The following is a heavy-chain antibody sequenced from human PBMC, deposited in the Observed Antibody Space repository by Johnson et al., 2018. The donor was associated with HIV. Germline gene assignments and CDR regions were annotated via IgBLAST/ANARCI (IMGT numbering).Heavy chain of an antibody. J-gene: IGHJ3*01. CDR1: GFTFSSYG. D-gene: IGHD2-2*01. CDR2: IWYDGSNK. CDR3: ARPNQLLFYPDAFDF. V-gene: IGHV3-33*01. Sequence: QVHLVESGGGVVQPGRSLRLSCAASGFTFSSYGMHWVRQAPGKGLEWVAVIWYDGSNKYYADSVKGRFTISRDNSKNTLYLQMNSLRAEDTAVYYCARPNQLLFYPDAFDFWGQGTMVTVSS.